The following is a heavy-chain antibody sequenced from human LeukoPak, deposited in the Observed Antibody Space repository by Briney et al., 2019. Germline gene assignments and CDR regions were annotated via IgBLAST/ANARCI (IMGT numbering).Heavy chain of an antibody. V-gene: IGHV1-46*01. D-gene: IGHD1-26*01. Sequence: ASVKVSCKASGYTFTSDYMHWGRQAPGQGVEWMGIINPSGGSTSYAQKFQGRVTMTRDISTSTVYMELRRLRSEDTAVYYCARERLGELLDWYYFDYWGQGTLVTVSS. CDR1: GYTFTSDY. CDR2: INPSGGST. J-gene: IGHJ4*02. CDR3: ARERLGELLDWYYFDY.